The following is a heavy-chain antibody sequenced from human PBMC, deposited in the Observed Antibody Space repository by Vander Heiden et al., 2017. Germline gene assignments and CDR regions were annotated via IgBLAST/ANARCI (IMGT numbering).Heavy chain of an antibody. Sequence: EVQLLESGGGLAQPGGSLRLSCAASGFSFSTFALAWVRQAPGKGLEWVSSITGSGAGTDYADSVRGRFTISRDNSKSTLYLQMNYLRAEDTAVYYCAKGSRSNYDPWGQGSLVTVSS. CDR1: GFSFSTFA. D-gene: IGHD4-4*01. V-gene: IGHV3-23*01. CDR2: ITGSGAGT. CDR3: AKGSRSNYDP. J-gene: IGHJ5*02.